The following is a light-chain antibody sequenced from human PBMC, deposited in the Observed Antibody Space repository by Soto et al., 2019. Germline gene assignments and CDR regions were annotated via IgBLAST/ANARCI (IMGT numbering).Light chain of an antibody. CDR2: GTS. V-gene: IGKV3-20*01. J-gene: IGKJ5*01. CDR3: QKYGNSHIT. CDR1: QSVSSSY. Sequence: THSPGTLSLSPGERATLSCRASQSVSSSYLVWHQQKPGQAPRLLIYGTSSRATGIPDRFSGSGSGTDFTLTISRMEPEDFAVYYCQKYGNSHITVGKGKRREIK.